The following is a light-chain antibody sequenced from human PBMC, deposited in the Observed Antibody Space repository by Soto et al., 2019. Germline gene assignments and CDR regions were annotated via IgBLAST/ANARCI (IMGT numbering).Light chain of an antibody. CDR3: HQYGYLGT. Sequence: EIVMTQSPATLSLSPGERATLSCRASQSVSSSYLAWYQQKPGQAPRLLIHVASTRATGFPDRFTGSGSGTDFTLTISRLEPEDFAVYYCHQYGYLGTFGQGTKVDIK. J-gene: IGKJ1*01. CDR1: QSVSSSY. CDR2: VAS. V-gene: IGKV3-20*01.